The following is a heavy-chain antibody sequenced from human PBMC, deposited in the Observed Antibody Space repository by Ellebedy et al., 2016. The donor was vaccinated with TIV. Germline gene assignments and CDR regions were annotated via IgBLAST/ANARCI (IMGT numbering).Heavy chain of an antibody. V-gene: IGHV1-2*02. CDR2: INPNSGGT. Sequence: AASVKVSCKASGYTFTGYYMHWVRQAPGQGLEWMGWINPNSGGTNYAQKFQGRVTMTRDTSISTAYMELSRLRSDDTAVYYCARGLALYYYGSGDYFDYWGQGTLVTVSS. J-gene: IGHJ4*02. D-gene: IGHD3-10*01. CDR1: GYTFTGYY. CDR3: ARGLALYYYGSGDYFDY.